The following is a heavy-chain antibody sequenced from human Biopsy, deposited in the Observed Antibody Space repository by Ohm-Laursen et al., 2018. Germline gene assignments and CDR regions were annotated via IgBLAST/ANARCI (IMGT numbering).Heavy chain of an antibody. Sequence: SLRLSCAASGFTFSASAVHWVRKASGKGLEWVGRIRSKAKSYATAYAASVTGRFTISRDDSKNTTYLKMNSLKTGETAGFYVTLKGAGFDNGGQGTLVTVSS. CDR1: GFTFSASA. J-gene: IGHJ4*02. CDR3: TLKGAGFDN. D-gene: IGHD3-10*01. CDR2: IRSKAKSYAT. V-gene: IGHV3-73*01.